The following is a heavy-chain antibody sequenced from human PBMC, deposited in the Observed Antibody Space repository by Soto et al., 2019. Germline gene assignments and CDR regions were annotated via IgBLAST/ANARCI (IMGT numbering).Heavy chain of an antibody. J-gene: IGHJ4*01. D-gene: IGHD5-12*01. V-gene: IGHV3-23*01. CDR1: EFTFSSYA. CDR3: ATGHSGYDYGWDY. CDR2: ISGSGGST. Sequence: PGGSLRLSCAASEFTFSSYAMSWCRQAPGKGLEWGSAISGSGGSTYYADSVKGRFTISRDNSKNTLYLQMNSLRAEDPPVYYCATGHSGYDYGWDYWGHGALVTVSS.